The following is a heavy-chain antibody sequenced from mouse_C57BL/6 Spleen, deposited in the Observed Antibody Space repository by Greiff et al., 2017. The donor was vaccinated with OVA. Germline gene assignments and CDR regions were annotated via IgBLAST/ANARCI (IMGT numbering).Heavy chain of an antibody. D-gene: IGHD1-1*01. J-gene: IGHJ3*01. CDR1: GYAFSSYW. V-gene: IGHV1-80*01. CDR2: IYPGDGDT. CDR3: ARDYYGSSYPSWFAY. Sequence: QVQLKQSGAELVKPGASVKISCKASGYAFSSYWMNWVKQRPGKGLEWIGQIYPGDGDTNYNGKFKGKATLTADKSSSTAYMQLSSLTSEDSAVYFCARDYYGSSYPSWFAYWGQGTLVTVSA.